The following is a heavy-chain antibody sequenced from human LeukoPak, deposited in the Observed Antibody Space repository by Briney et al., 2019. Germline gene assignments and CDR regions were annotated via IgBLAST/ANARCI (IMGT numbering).Heavy chain of an antibody. J-gene: IGHJ6*03. V-gene: IGHV1-69*05. CDR2: IIPIFGTA. Sequence: GASVKVSCKASGGTFSSYAISWVRQAPGQGLEWMGGIIPIFGTANYAQKFQGRVTITTDESTGTAYMELSSLRSEDTAVYYCARTNTPNYYYYYMDVWGKGTTVTVSS. CDR1: GGTFSSYA. CDR3: ARTNTPNYYYYYMDV.